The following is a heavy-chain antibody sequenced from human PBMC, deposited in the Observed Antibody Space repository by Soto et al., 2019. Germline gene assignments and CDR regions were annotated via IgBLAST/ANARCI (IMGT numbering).Heavy chain of an antibody. D-gene: IGHD3-10*01. V-gene: IGHV3-33*01. CDR3: ARARQYGSGSYYTYYYYGMDV. J-gene: IGHJ6*02. CDR2: IWYDGSNK. Sequence: PGGSLRLSCAASGFTFSSYGMHWVRQAPGKGLEWVAVIWYDGSNKYYADSVKGRFTISRDNSKNTLYLQMNSLRAEDTAVYYCARARQYGSGSYYTYYYYGMDVWGQGTTVTVSS. CDR1: GFTFSSYG.